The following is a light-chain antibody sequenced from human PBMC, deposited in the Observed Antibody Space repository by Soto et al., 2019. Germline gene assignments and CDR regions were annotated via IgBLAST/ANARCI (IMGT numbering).Light chain of an antibody. Sequence: IHMTQSPSTLSASVGDSVTITCRASQDVSQWLAWYQEIPGKTPKLLIYRESSLERGVPSRFRGRGSETEFTLTIRDLQRDDFATYYCQHYDNYPYTFGQGNRVEIK. V-gene: IGKV1-5*03. CDR3: QHYDNYPYT. J-gene: IGKJ2*01. CDR1: QDVSQW. CDR2: RES.